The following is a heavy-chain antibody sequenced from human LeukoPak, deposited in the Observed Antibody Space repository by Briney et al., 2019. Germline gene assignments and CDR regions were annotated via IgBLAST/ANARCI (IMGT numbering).Heavy chain of an antibody. J-gene: IGHJ4*02. D-gene: IGHD6-19*01. Sequence: SETLSLTCTVSGGSISSSSYYWGWIRQPPGKGLEWIGSIYYSGSTYYNPSLKSRVTISVDTSKNQFSLKLSSVTAADTAVYYCAREGGYSSGWYGYWGQGTLVTVSS. V-gene: IGHV4-39*07. CDR3: AREGGYSSGWYGY. CDR1: GGSISSSSYY. CDR2: IYYSGST.